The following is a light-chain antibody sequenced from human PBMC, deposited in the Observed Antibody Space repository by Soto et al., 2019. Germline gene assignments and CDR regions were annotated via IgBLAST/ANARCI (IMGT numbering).Light chain of an antibody. V-gene: IGLV2-14*01. J-gene: IGLJ1*01. CDR1: SSDVGGYNY. CDR3: SSYTSSSTLA. CDR2: EVS. Sequence: QSALTQPASVSGSPGQSITISCTGTSSDVGGYNYVSWYQQHPGKAPKLMIYEVSNRPSGVSNRFSGSKSGNTASLTISGLQAEDEADYYYSSYTSSSTLAFGPATKVTAL.